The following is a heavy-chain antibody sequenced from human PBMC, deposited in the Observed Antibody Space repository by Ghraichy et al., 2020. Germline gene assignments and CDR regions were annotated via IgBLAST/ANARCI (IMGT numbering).Heavy chain of an antibody. CDR1: GGSVSSGSYY. CDR3: ARGRIVGVTGYYFDN. CDR2: IYDSGST. V-gene: IGHV4-61*01. Sequence: SETLSLTCIVSGGSVSSGSYYWSWIRQPPGKGLEWIGYIYDSGSTDYNPSLKRRVTIAADTSKNQFSLKLSSVTAADTAVYYCARGRIVGVTGYYFDNWGQGPLVTVSS. D-gene: IGHD1-26*01. J-gene: IGHJ4*02.